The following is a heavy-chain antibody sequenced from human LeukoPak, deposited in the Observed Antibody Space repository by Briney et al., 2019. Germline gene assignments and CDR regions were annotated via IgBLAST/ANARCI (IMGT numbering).Heavy chain of an antibody. D-gene: IGHD1-26*01. Sequence: SETLSLTCTVSGGSISSYYWSWIRQPAGKGLEWIGHTNGNTNYNPSLKSRVTMSVDTSKNQFSLKLSSVTAADTAMYYCARDSGSYSFDYWGQRTLVTVSS. J-gene: IGHJ4*02. CDR1: GGSISSYY. CDR2: TNGNT. V-gene: IGHV4-4*07. CDR3: ARDSGSYSFDY.